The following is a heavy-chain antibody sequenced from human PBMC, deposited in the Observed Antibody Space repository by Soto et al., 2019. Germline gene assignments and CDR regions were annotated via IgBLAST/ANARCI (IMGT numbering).Heavy chain of an antibody. CDR3: ARGRWGDVVVVAATRWWFDP. CDR1: GGSFSGYY. D-gene: IGHD2-15*01. J-gene: IGHJ5*02. Sequence: SETLSLTCAVYGGSFSGYYWSWIRQPPGKGLEWIGEINHSGSTNYNPSLKSRVTISVDTSKNQFSLKLSSVTAADTAVYYCARGRWGDVVVVAATRWWFDPWGQGTLVTVSS. CDR2: INHSGST. V-gene: IGHV4-34*01.